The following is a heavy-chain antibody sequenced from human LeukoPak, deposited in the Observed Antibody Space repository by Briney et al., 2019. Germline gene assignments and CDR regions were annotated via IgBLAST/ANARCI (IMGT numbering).Heavy chain of an antibody. CDR3: ARVVAAMVDSYYYYYGMDV. V-gene: IGHV3-64D*06. D-gene: IGHD5-18*01. J-gene: IGHJ6*02. CDR2: ISSNGGST. Sequence: GGSLRLSCSASGFTFSSYAMHWVRQAPGKGLEYVSAISSNGGSTYYADSVKGRFTISRDNSKNTLYLQMSSLRAEDTAVYYCARVVAAMVDSYYYYYGMDVWGQGTTVTVSS. CDR1: GFTFSSYA.